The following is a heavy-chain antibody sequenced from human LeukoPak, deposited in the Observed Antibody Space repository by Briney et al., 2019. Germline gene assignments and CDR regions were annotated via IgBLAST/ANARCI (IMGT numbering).Heavy chain of an antibody. Sequence: PSETLSLACTVSGGSISSYYWSWIRQPAGKGLEWIGRIYTSGSTNYNPSLQSRVTLSLDTSKNQFSLKLSSVTAADTAVYYCAREAQYGSGWYEDYWGQGTLVTVSS. CDR2: IYTSGST. D-gene: IGHD6-19*01. CDR3: AREAQYGSGWYEDY. CDR1: GGSISSYY. V-gene: IGHV4-4*07. J-gene: IGHJ4*02.